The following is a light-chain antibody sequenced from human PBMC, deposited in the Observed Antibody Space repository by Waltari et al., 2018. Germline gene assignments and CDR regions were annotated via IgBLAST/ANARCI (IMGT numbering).Light chain of an antibody. V-gene: IGLV8-61*01. CDR2: NTN. CDR1: SGSVTCRYY. CDR3: VLYMGSGIWV. Sequence: QTVVTQEPSFSVSPGGTVTLTCGLGSGSVTCRYYPSCYQRTPGHATPTLIYNTNSRSPGVPARFSGSILGNKAALTITGAQADDDSDYYCVLYMGSGIWVFGGGTKLTVL. J-gene: IGLJ3*02.